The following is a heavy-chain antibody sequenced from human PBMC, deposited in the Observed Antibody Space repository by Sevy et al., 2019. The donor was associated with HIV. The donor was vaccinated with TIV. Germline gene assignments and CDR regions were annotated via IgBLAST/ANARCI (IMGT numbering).Heavy chain of an antibody. CDR3: TTSYSNYYYFDY. CDR2: IKSKTDGGTT. D-gene: IGHD4-4*01. V-gene: IGHV3-15*07. CDR1: GFTFSNAW. J-gene: IGHJ4*02. Sequence: GGSLRLSCAASGFTFSNAWMKWVRQAPGKGLEWVGRIKSKTDGGTTDYAAPVKGRFTISRDDSKNTLYLQMNSLKTEDTAVYYCTTSYSNYYYFDYWGQGTLVTVSS.